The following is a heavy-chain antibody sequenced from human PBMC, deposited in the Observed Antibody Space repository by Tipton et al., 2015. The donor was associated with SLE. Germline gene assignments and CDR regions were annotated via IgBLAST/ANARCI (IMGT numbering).Heavy chain of an antibody. CDR1: GFTFSNYA. CDR3: ARFSSRSDAFDI. CDR2: FYIGGSA. Sequence: SLRLSCAASGFTFSNYAMGWVRQAPGKGLEWVSVFYIGGSAYYADSVKGRFAISRDNAKSSVYLQMNSLRAEDTAVYYCARFSSRSDAFDIWGQGAVVTVSS. J-gene: IGHJ3*02. D-gene: IGHD3-3*01. V-gene: IGHV3-23*03.